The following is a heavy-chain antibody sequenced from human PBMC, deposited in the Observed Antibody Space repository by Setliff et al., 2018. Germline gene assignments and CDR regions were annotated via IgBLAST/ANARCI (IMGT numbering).Heavy chain of an antibody. D-gene: IGHD1-26*01. CDR1: GFTFSGYE. J-gene: IGHJ3*01. CDR3: AREVGTSTSSDAFDV. Sequence: LRLSCSASGFTFSGYEMNWVRQPPGKGLEWIAYIYHSGSAYYNPSLKSRVTMSVDTSKNQFSLHLTSVTAADTAVYYCAREVGTSTSSDAFDVWGQGMMVTVSS. CDR2: IYHSGSA. V-gene: IGHV4-30-4*08.